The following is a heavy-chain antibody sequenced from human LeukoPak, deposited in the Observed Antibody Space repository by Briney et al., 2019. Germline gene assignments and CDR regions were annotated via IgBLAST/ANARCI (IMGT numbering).Heavy chain of an antibody. J-gene: IGHJ4*02. Sequence: SVKVSCKASVGTSSSYAISWVREAPGQGLEWMARIIPILGIANSTQKLQGRGTITADKSTSTAYMELSSLRSEDTAVDYCARDNLVDYDFWSGYRVSYFDYWGQGTLVTVSS. V-gene: IGHV1-69*04. CDR2: IIPILGIA. CDR3: ARDNLVDYDFWSGYRVSYFDY. D-gene: IGHD3-3*01. CDR1: VGTSSSYA.